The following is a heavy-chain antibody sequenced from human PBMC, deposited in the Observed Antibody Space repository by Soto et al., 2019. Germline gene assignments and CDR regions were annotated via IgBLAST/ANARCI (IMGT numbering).Heavy chain of an antibody. CDR2: INHSGST. CDR1: GGSFSGYY. V-gene: IGHV4-34*01. D-gene: IGHD6-19*01. Sequence: QVQLQQWGAGLLKPSETLSLTCAVYGGSFSGYYWSWIRQPPGKGLEWIGEINHSGSTNYNPSLKSRVTISVDTSKNQFSLKLSSVTAADTAVYYCARGLFSGWYALYYFDYWGQGTLVTVSS. J-gene: IGHJ4*02. CDR3: ARGLFSGWYALYYFDY.